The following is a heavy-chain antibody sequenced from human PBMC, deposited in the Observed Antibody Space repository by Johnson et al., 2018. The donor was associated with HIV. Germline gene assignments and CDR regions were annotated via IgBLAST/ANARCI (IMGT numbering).Heavy chain of an antibody. CDR3: ARDPHIVVVTIGDTTMNAFDI. D-gene: IGHD2-21*02. V-gene: IGHV3-30*03. CDR2: ISYDGSNN. CDR1: GFTFSSYC. J-gene: IGHJ3*02. Sequence: QVQLVESGGGVVQPGRSLRLSCAASGFTFSSYCMHWVRQAPGKGLEWVSVISYDGSNNYYADSVKGRFTISRDNSKNTLYLQMNSLRVEDTAVYYCARDPHIVVVTIGDTTMNAFDIWGQGTMVTVSS.